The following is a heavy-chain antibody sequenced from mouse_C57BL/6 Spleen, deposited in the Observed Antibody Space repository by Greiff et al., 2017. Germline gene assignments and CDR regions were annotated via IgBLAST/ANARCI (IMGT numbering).Heavy chain of an antibody. J-gene: IGHJ2*01. CDR3: ARFDYYGNYGFDY. D-gene: IGHD2-1*01. Sequence: QVQLQQPGAELVKPGASVKMSCKASGYTFTSYWITWVKQRPGQGLEWIGDIYPGSGSTNYNEKFKSKATLTVDTPSSTAYMQLSSLTSEDSAVYYCARFDYYGNYGFDYWGQGTTLTVSS. CDR1: GYTFTSYW. V-gene: IGHV1-55*01. CDR2: IYPGSGST.